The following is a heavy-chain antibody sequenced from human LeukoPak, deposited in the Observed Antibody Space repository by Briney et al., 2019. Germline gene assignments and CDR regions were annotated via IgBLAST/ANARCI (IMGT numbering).Heavy chain of an antibody. CDR1: GFTFSSYS. J-gene: IGHJ4*02. V-gene: IGHV3-48*04. CDR3: ARVGHLYGDYGVSYYFDY. D-gene: IGHD4-17*01. Sequence: GGSLRLSCAASGFTFSSYSMNWVRQAPGKGLEWVSYISSSSSTIYYADSVKGRFTISRDNAKNSLYLQMNSLRAEDTAVYYCARVGHLYGDYGVSYYFDYWGQGTLVTASS. CDR2: ISSSSSTI.